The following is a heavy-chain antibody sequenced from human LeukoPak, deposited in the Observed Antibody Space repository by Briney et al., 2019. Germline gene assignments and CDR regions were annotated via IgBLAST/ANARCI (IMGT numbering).Heavy chain of an antibody. D-gene: IGHD3-22*01. V-gene: IGHV4-4*02. Sequence: SGTLSLTCTVSGDSINSLDLWSWARQPPGKGLEWIGEMYLSGTAHSNPSVKSRVTISIDKSKNQFFLNLSSVTAADTAVYYCAGLVGRYSSGLYYYYFDYWGQGTLVTVSS. CDR1: GDSINSLDL. J-gene: IGHJ4*02. CDR3: AGLVGRYSSGLYYYYFDY. CDR2: MYLSGTA.